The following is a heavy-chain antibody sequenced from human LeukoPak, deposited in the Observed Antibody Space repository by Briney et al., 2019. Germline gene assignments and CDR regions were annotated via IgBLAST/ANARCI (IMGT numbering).Heavy chain of an antibody. CDR1: GFTFSSYA. Sequence: GGSLRLSCAASGFTFSSYAMSWVRQAPGKGLEWVSAISGSGGSTYYADSVKGRFTISRDNSKNSLYLQMNSLRAEDTAVYYCARGRTQYYYDSSGYYKPYNWFDPWGQGTLVTVSS. J-gene: IGHJ5*02. V-gene: IGHV3-23*01. D-gene: IGHD3-22*01. CDR2: ISGSGGST. CDR3: ARGRTQYYYDSSGYYKPYNWFDP.